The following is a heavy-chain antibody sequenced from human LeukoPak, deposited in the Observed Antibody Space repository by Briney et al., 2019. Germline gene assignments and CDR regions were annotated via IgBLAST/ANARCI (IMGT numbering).Heavy chain of an antibody. CDR2: INPSGGST. J-gene: IGHJ3*02. CDR3: AVPLGYYGSGSYFPTDAFDI. CDR1: GYTFTSYY. D-gene: IGHD3-10*01. Sequence: ASVKVSCKASGYTFTSYYMHWVRQAPGQGLEWMGIINPSGGSTSYAQKFQGRVTMTRDTSTSTVYMGLSSLRSEDTAVYYCAVPLGYYGSGSYFPTDAFDIWGQGTMVTVSS. V-gene: IGHV1-46*01.